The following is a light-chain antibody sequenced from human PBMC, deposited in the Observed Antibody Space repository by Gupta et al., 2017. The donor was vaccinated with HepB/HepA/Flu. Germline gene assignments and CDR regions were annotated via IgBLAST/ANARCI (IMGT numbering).Light chain of an antibody. J-gene: IGKJ1*01. CDR1: QSVRSN. V-gene: IGKV3-15*01. Sequence: ERVMTQSPATLSVSPGERDTLSCRASQSVRSNLAWYQQKPGQAPRLLIYGASTRATGIPARFSGSGSGTEFTLTISSLQSEDFAVYYCQQYNNWPRTFGQGTKVEIK. CDR3: QQYNNWPRT. CDR2: GAS.